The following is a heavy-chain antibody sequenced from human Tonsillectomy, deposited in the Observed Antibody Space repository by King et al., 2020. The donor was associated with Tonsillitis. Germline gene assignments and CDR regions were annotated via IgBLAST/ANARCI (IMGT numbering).Heavy chain of an antibody. J-gene: IGHJ4*02. Sequence: VQLVESGGGLVQPGGSLRLSCAASGFTFSSYAMSWVRQAPGKGLEWVSAISGGDGMTYYADAVKGRFTISRDNSKNTLYLQMSSLRVEDTAIYYCARSYCRGTSCYSPFDYWGQGTLVTVSS. CDR1: GFTFSSYA. CDR2: ISGGDGMT. V-gene: IGHV3-23*04. CDR3: ARSYCRGTSCYSPFDY. D-gene: IGHD2-2*01.